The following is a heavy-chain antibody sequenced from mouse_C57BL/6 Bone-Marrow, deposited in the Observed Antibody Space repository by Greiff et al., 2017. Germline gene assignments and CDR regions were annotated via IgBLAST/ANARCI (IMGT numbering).Heavy chain of an antibody. Sequence: EVQLVESGGGLVKPGGSLKLSCAASGFTFSSYAMSWFRQTPEKRLEWVATISDGGSYTYYPDNVKGRFTISRDNAKNNLYLQMSHLKSEDTAMYYCARHGLYAMDYWGQGTSVTVSS. D-gene: IGHD1-2*01. V-gene: IGHV5-4*01. CDR2: ISDGGSYT. CDR1: GFTFSSYA. J-gene: IGHJ4*01. CDR3: ARHGLYAMDY.